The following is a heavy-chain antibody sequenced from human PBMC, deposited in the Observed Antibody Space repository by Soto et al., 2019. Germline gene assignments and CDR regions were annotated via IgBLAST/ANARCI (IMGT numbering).Heavy chain of an antibody. J-gene: IGHJ6*02. V-gene: IGHV3-21*01. D-gene: IGHD1-26*01. CDR3: ARDVGATTVYYYYGLDV. CDR1: GFTFSSYS. CDR2: ISSSSSYI. Sequence: PGGSLRLSCAASGFTFSSYSMNWVRQAPGKRLEWVSSISSSSSYIYYADSVKGRFTISIDNANNSLYLQMNRLRAEDKAVYYCARDVGATTVYYYYGLDVWGQGTTVTVSS.